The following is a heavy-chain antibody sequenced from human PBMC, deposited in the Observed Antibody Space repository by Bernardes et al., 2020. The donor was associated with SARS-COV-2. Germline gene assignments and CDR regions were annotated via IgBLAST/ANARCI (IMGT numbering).Heavy chain of an antibody. J-gene: IGHJ3*02. CDR1: GYTFTNYW. V-gene: IGHV5-51*01. CDR2: IYPDDSDS. D-gene: IGHD6-6*01. Sequence: GESLKISCKASGYTFTNYWIGWVRQMPGKGLEWLGNIYPDDSDSTYSPSFRGQVTLSVDKSIRTAYLQWSSLKASDSAVYFCARKYNSSPRDAFDMWGLGTKVTVSS. CDR3: ARKYNSSPRDAFDM.